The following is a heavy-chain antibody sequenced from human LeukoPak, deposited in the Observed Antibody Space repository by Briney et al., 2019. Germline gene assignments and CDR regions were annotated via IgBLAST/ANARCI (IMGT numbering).Heavy chain of an antibody. D-gene: IGHD3-16*01. Sequence: GGSLRLSCAASGFTVSSNYMSWVRHAPGKGLEWVSVIYSGGSTYYAASVKGRFTISRDNSKNTLYLQMNSLRAEDTAVYYCARRAGAYTHPYDYWGQGTLVTVSS. CDR3: ARRAGAYTHPYDY. CDR2: IYSGGST. CDR1: GFTVSSNY. J-gene: IGHJ4*02. V-gene: IGHV3-53*01.